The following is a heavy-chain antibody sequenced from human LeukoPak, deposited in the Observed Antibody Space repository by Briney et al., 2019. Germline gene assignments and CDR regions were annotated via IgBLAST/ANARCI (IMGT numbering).Heavy chain of an antibody. V-gene: IGHV3-21*01. D-gene: IGHD4-23*01. CDR2: ISGSSNNI. CDR1: GFTFSNAW. CDR3: ATTTVGFDP. J-gene: IGHJ5*02. Sequence: GGSLRLSCAASGFTFSNAWMSWVRQAPGKGLEWVSSISGSSNNIYYADSVKGRFTISRDNAKNSLYLQMNSLRAEDTAVYYCATTTVGFDPWGQGTLVTVSS.